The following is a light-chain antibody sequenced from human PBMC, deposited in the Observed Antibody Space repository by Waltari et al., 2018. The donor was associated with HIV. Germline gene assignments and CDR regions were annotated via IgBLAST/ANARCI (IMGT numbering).Light chain of an antibody. J-gene: IGKJ3*01. V-gene: IGKV3-20*01. Sequence: EIVLTQSPGTLSLSPGERATLSCRASQTVRNNYLAWYQHKSGQAPRLLIYGASSRAPGIPDRLSGSGSGTDFTLTISRLEPEDFAVYYCQQYGSSPPAFGPGTKVDIK. CDR1: QTVRNNY. CDR3: QQYGSSPPA. CDR2: GAS.